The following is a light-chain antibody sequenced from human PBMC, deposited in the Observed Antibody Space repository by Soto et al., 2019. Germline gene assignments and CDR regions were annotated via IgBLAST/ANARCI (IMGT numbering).Light chain of an antibody. V-gene: IGKV1-39*01. CDR2: AAS. Sequence: DIQMTQSPSSLSASVGDRVTITCRASQSISSYLNWYQQKPGKAPKLLIYAASSLPSGVPSRFSGSGSGTDFPLTISSLQPEDFATYYCQQSYSAPMYTFGQGTKLEIK. J-gene: IGKJ2*01. CDR3: QQSYSAPMYT. CDR1: QSISSY.